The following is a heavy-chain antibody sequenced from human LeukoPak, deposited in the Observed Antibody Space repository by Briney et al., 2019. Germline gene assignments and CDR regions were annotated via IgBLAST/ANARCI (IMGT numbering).Heavy chain of an antibody. CDR1: GFTFGSYG. Sequence: GRSLRLSCAASGFTFGSYGMHWVRQAPGKGLERVAVISFDGSNKYYADSVKGRFTISRDDSKNTLYLQMNSLRAEDTAVYYCAKDYRSWFLDYWGQGTLVTVSS. J-gene: IGHJ4*02. CDR2: ISFDGSNK. CDR3: AKDYRSWFLDY. V-gene: IGHV3-30*18. D-gene: IGHD6-13*01.